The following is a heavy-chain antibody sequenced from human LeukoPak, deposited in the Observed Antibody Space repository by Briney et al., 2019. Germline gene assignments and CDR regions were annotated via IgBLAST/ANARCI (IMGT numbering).Heavy chain of an antibody. CDR3: ARPRITIFGVVHDAFDI. CDR2: IYPGDSDT. V-gene: IGHV5-51*01. Sequence: GESLKISCKGSGYRFTSYWIGWVRQMPGKGLEWMGIIYPGDSDTRYSPSFQGQVTISADKSISTAYLQWSSLKASDTAMYYCARPRITIFGVVHDAFDIWGQGTMVTVSS. J-gene: IGHJ3*02. D-gene: IGHD3-3*01. CDR1: GYRFTSYW.